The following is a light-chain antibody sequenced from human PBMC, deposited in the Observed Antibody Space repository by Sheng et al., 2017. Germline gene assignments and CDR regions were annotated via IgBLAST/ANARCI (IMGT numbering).Light chain of an antibody. J-gene: IGKJ1*01. CDR1: QSISSY. CDR3: QQSSSFPPT. V-gene: IGKV1-39*01. CDR2: GAS. Sequence: DIQMTQSPSSLSASVGDRVTITCRASQSISSYLNWYQQKPGKTPNLLIYGASTLQSGVPSRFXGSVSETDFILTISSLHPEDFATYYCQQSSSFPPTFGQGTKVEIK.